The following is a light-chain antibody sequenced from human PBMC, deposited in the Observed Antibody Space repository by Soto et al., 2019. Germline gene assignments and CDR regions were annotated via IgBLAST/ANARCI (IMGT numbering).Light chain of an antibody. V-gene: IGLV1-40*01. CDR3: QSYDSSLSGYV. CDR1: SSNIGAGYE. J-gene: IGLJ1*01. Sequence: QSMLTQPPSVSGAPGQRVTISCTGSSSNIGAGYEVHWYQQLPGTAPNLLIYGNSNRPSGVPDRFSGPKSGTSASLAITGLQAEDEADYYCQSYDSSLSGYVFGTGTKVTVL. CDR2: GNS.